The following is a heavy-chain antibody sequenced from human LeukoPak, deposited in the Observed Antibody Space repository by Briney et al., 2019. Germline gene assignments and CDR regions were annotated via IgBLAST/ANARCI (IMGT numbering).Heavy chain of an antibody. D-gene: IGHD2-8*01. CDR1: GFTVSSNY. J-gene: IGHJ4*02. CDR3: ARGHCTNGVCFDY. V-gene: IGHV3-53*01. Sequence: PGGSLRLSCAASGFTVSSNYMSWVRQAPGKGLEWVSVIYSGGSTYYADSVKGRFTISRDNSKNTLYPQMNSLRAEDTAVYYCARGHCTNGVCFDYWGQGTLVTVSS. CDR2: IYSGGST.